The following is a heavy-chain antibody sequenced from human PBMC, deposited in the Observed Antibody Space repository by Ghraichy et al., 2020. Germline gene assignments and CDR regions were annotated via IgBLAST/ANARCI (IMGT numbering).Heavy chain of an antibody. Sequence: LSLTCAASGFTFSRFGMNCVRQDPRKGLEWVVIILSDGSNKYYADSVKGRFTISRDDSKNTLYLQMNSLRAEDTAVYYCTRDRWDSTVHYSDYWGQGTLVTDS. V-gene: IGHV3-33*01. CDR2: ILSDGSNK. J-gene: IGHJ4*02. D-gene: IGHD4-17*01. CDR1: GFTFSRFG. CDR3: TRDRWDSTVHYSDY.